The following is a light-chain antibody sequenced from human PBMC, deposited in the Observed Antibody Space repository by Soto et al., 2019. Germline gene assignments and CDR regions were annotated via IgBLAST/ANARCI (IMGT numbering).Light chain of an antibody. Sequence: EIVLTQSPGTLSVSPGERATLSCRASQSVSSKLAWYQQKPGQAPRLLFYGASTGATGIPARFSGSGSETEFLLSISRLHSEDFAVYYCQQYNNWPGTFGQGTKVEIK. CDR2: GAS. V-gene: IGKV3-15*01. CDR3: QQYNNWPGT. CDR1: QSVSSK. J-gene: IGKJ1*01.